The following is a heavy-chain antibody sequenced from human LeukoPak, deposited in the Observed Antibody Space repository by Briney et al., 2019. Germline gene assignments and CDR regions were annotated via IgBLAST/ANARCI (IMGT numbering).Heavy chain of an antibody. V-gene: IGHV3-11*01. CDR2: ISFSGSTI. J-gene: IGHJ5*02. CDR1: GFTFSDYY. CDR3: ARAPKFRLVGVPKGPFDP. D-gene: IGHD1-26*01. Sequence: GGSLRLSCAASGFTFSDYYMSWIRQAPGKGLEWVSYISFSGSTIYYADSVKGRFFISRDNAKNSLYLQMNSLRAEDTAVYYCARAPKFRLVGVPKGPFDPWGQGTLVTVSS.